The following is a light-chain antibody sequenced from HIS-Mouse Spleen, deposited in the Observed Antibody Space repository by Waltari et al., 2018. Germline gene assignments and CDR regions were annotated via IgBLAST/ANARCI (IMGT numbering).Light chain of an antibody. CDR1: QRVLYSSTNKNY. CDR2: WAS. CDR3: QQYYSTPYT. Sequence: DIVMTQSPDSLAVSLGERATINCTASQRVLYSSTNKNYLAWYQQNPGQPPKLLISWASTRESGVPDRFSGSGSGTDFTLTISSLQAEDVAVYYCQQYYSTPYTFGQGTKLEIK. J-gene: IGKJ2*01. V-gene: IGKV4-1*01.